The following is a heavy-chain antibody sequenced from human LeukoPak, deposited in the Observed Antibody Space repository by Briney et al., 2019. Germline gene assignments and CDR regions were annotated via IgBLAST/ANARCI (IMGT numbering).Heavy chain of an antibody. CDR3: ATFSGDPDAFDI. Sequence: PGGSLRLSCAASGFTVGSNYMFWVRQAPGKGLEWVSVIYSGGSTYYADSVKGRFTISRHNSKNTVYLQMNSLRLEDTAVYYCATFSGDPDAFDIWGQGTMVTVSS. D-gene: IGHD3-10*01. J-gene: IGHJ3*02. CDR1: GFTVGSNY. CDR2: IYSGGST. V-gene: IGHV3-53*04.